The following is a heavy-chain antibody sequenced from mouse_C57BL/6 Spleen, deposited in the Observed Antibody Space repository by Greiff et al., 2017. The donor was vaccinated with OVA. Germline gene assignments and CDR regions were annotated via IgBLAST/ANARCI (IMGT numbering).Heavy chain of an antibody. D-gene: IGHD2-1*01. V-gene: IGHV3-6*01. J-gene: IGHJ3*01. CDR1: GYSITSGYY. Sequence: EVKLQESGPGLVKPSQSLSLTCSVTGYSITSGYYWNWIRQFPGNKLEWMGYISYDGSNNYNPSLKNRISITRDTSKNQFFLKLNSVTTEDTATYYCAIYYGNPWFAYWGQGTLVTVSA. CDR2: ISYDGSN. CDR3: AIYYGNPWFAY.